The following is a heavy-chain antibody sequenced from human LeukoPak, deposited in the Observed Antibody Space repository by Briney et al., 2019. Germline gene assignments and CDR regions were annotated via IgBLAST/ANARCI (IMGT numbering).Heavy chain of an antibody. Sequence: PGGSLRLSCTASGFPFSDYAMNWVRQAPGEGLKGVAGISDSGGRTNYADSVKGRFTISRDNPKNTLYLQMNSLRAEDTAVYFCAKRGVVIRVILVGFHKEAYYFDSWGQGALVTVSS. CDR1: GFPFSDYA. CDR2: ISDSGGRT. J-gene: IGHJ4*02. V-gene: IGHV3-23*01. CDR3: AKRGVVIRVILVGFHKEAYYFDS. D-gene: IGHD3-10*01.